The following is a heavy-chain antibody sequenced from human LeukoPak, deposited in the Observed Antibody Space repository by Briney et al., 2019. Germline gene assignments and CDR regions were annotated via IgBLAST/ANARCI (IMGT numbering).Heavy chain of an antibody. V-gene: IGHV3-21*01. CDR1: GFTFSSYS. D-gene: IGHD3-10*01. CDR3: AKDYYGSGSSFDY. J-gene: IGHJ4*02. Sequence: GGSLRLSCAASGFTFSSYSMNWVRQAPGKGLEWVSSISSSSSYIYYADSVKGRFTISRDSSKNTLYLQMNSLRAEDTAVYYCAKDYYGSGSSFDYWGQGTLVTVSS. CDR2: ISSSSSYI.